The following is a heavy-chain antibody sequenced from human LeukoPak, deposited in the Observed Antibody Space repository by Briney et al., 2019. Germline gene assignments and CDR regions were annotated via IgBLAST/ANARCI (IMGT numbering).Heavy chain of an antibody. Sequence: ASVKVSCKASGSTFSSYAISWVRQAPGQGLEWMGRIIPILGIANYAQKFQGRVTITADKSTSTAYMELSSLRSEDTAVYYCARGDYGDYRHYYGMDVWGQGTTVTVSS. CDR3: ARGDYGDYRHYYGMDV. V-gene: IGHV1-69*04. CDR1: GSTFSSYA. D-gene: IGHD4-17*01. J-gene: IGHJ6*02. CDR2: IIPILGIA.